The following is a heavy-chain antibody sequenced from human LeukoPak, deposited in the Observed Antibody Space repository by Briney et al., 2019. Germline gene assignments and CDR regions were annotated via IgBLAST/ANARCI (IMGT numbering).Heavy chain of an antibody. CDR2: ISPSGGST. D-gene: IGHD3-22*01. V-gene: IGHV1-46*01. J-gene: IGHJ6*03. CDR3: ARSSGYYSSLFYMHV. CDR1: GYTFTSNY. Sequence: ASVKVSCKAFGYTFTSNYMHWVRQAPGQGPEWMGVISPSGGSTTYAQKFQGRVTLTRDMSTSTDYLELSSLRSEDTAVYYCARSSGYYSSLFYMHVWGKGTTVTVSS.